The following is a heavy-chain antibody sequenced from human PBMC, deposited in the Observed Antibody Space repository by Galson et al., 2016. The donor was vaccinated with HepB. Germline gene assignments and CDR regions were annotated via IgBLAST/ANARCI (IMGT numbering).Heavy chain of an antibody. CDR3: ARGGLRFLNWLSDEYDH. D-gene: IGHD3-3*01. CDR1: GGSFSGYY. Sequence: ETLSLTCAVQGGSFSGYYRNWIRQTPGKXXXWIXXXNXXGSTNXXPSLXSRVTISIDTSRNQFSLNLTSVTAADTAVYYCARGGLRFLNWLSDEYDHWGQGTLVTVSS. J-gene: IGHJ4*02. V-gene: IGHV4-34*01. CDR2: XNXXGST.